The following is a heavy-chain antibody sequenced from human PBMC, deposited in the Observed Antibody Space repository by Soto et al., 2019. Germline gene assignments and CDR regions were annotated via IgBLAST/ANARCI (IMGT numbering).Heavy chain of an antibody. D-gene: IGHD1-26*01. CDR1: GFTFSSYW. Sequence: EVQLVESGGGLVQPGGSLRLSCAASGFTFSSYWMTWVRQAPGKGLEWVANIKQDGSEKYYVDSVKGRFTISRDNAKNSLYLQMNSLRAEDTAVYYCAGGPASGSYFLDYWGQGTLVTVSS. J-gene: IGHJ4*02. CDR2: IKQDGSEK. CDR3: AGGPASGSYFLDY. V-gene: IGHV3-7*01.